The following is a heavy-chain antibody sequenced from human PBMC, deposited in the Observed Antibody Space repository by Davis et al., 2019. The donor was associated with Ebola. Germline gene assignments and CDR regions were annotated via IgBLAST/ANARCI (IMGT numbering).Heavy chain of an antibody. CDR1: GFTFSSYW. Sequence: GESLKISCAASGFTFSSYWMHWVRQAPGKGLVWVSRINSDGSSTSYADSVKGRFTISRDNAKNTLYLQMNSLRAEDTAVYYCARGVCSVGSCYSTYYYYGMDVWGQGTTVTVSS. CDR2: INSDGSST. CDR3: ARGVCSVGSCYSTYYYYGMDV. J-gene: IGHJ6*02. V-gene: IGHV3-74*01. D-gene: IGHD2-15*01.